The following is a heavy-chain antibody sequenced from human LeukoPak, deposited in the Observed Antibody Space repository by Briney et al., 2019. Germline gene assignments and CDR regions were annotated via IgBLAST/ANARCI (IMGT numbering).Heavy chain of an antibody. D-gene: IGHD6-25*01. CDR3: ARDPGFSAFDI. CDR1: GFTFSRSW. V-gene: IGHV3-7*01. Sequence: GGSLRLSCAASGFTFSRSWMSLVRQAPGKGLEFVANINQDGSVKNYVDFVRGRFTIYRDNAKNSLYLQMNSLRAEDTAVYYCARDPGFSAFDIWGQGTMVTVSS. CDR2: INQDGSVK. J-gene: IGHJ3*02.